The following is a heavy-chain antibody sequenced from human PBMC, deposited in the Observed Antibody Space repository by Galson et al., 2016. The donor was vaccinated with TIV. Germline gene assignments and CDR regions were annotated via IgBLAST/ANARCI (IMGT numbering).Heavy chain of an antibody. J-gene: IGHJ4*02. CDR3: ARGIPGTAKYFDF. V-gene: IGHV1-3*04. Sequence: QSGAEVKKPGESLKISCKASGYTFIYSAIHWVRQAPGQGLEWMGWINTGNGNTKYSQKFQARVAITRDISASTVYMALNGLRSEDTAVYFCARGIPGTAKYFDFWGQGTPVTVAS. CDR1: GYTFIYSA. CDR2: INTGNGNT. D-gene: IGHD3-10*01.